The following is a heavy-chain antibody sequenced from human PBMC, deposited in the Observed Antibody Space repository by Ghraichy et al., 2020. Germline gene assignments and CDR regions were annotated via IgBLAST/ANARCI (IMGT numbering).Heavy chain of an antibody. J-gene: IGHJ1*01. CDR3: AKVRVAGTLAEYFQH. V-gene: IGHV3-23*01. D-gene: IGHD6-19*01. CDR1: GFTFSSYA. CDR2: ISGSGGST. Sequence: GGSLRLSCAASGFTFSSYAMSWVRQAPGKGLEWVSAISGSGGSTYYADSVKGRFTISRDNSKNTLYLQMNSLRAEDTAVYYCAKVRVAGTLAEYFQHWGQGTLVTVSS.